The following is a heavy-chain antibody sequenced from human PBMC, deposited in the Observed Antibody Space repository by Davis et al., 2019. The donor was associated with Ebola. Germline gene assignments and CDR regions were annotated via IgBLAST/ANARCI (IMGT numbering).Heavy chain of an antibody. CDR3: VRGDVIANWFDP. D-gene: IGHD3-22*01. V-gene: IGHV4-31*03. J-gene: IGHJ5*02. CDR1: GGSISSGGYY. Sequence: PSETLSLTCNVSGGSISSGGYYWSWIRQPPGKGLEWIGYIYHTGSTYYNPSLKSRVSISVDTSEKQFSLKLTSVTVADTAVYYCVRGDVIANWFDPWGQGTLVTVSS. CDR2: IYHTGST.